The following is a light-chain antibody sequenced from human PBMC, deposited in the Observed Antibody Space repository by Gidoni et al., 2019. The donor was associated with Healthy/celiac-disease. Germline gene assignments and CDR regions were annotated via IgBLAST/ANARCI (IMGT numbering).Light chain of an antibody. CDR1: QSVRNGY. V-gene: IGKV3-20*01. CDR2: GAYGAS. J-gene: IGKJ4*01. Sequence: EIVLTQSPGTLSLSPGERATLSCRASQSVRNGYLALYQQKPGQAPRLLVYGAYGASTRAPGIPDRFSGSGSRTDFTLTISRLEPEDSAVYYCQQYGSLFTFGGXTKVEIK. CDR3: QQYGSLFT.